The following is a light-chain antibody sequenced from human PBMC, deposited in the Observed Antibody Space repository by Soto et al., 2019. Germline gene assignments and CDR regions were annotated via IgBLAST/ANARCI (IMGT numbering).Light chain of an antibody. Sequence: QSVLTQPASVSRSPGQSITISCTGTSSDVGSYNLVSWYQQHPGKAPKLMIYEVSKRPSGVSNRFSGSKSGNTASLTISGLQAEDEADYSCCSSAGSKVSGTGTKVTVL. CDR3: CSSAGSKV. V-gene: IGLV2-23*02. J-gene: IGLJ1*01. CDR2: EVS. CDR1: SSDVGSYNL.